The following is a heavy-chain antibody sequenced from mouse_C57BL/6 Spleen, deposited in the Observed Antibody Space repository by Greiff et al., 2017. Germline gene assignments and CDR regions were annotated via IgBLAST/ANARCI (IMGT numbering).Heavy chain of an antibody. CDR1: GYTFTDYY. Sequence: VQLQESGPELVKPGASVKISCKASGYTFTDYYINWVKQRPGQGLEWIGWIFPGSGSTYYNEKFKGKATLTVDKSSSTAYMLLSSLTSEDSAVYFCARSGDWDDDSFAYWGQGTLVTVSA. V-gene: IGHV1-75*01. D-gene: IGHD4-1*01. CDR2: IFPGSGST. CDR3: ARSGDWDDDSFAY. J-gene: IGHJ3*01.